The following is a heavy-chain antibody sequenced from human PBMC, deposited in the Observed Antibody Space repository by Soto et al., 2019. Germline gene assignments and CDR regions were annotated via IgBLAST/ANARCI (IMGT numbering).Heavy chain of an antibody. D-gene: IGHD6-6*01. Sequence: QVQLVQSGAEVKKPGASVKVSCKASGYTFTNYGINWVRQTPGQGLEWLGWVSAYKGERRYAQRVQDRVIMTTDTSTTTAYMELRSLRSDDTAVYYCSRGTSIPAAGDYWGQGTLVTVSS. CDR1: GYTFTNYG. J-gene: IGHJ4*01. V-gene: IGHV1-18*01. CDR3: SRGTSIPAAGDY. CDR2: VSAYKGER.